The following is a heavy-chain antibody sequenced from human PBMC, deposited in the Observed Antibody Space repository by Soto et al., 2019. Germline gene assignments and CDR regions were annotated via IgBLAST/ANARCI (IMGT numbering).Heavy chain of an antibody. D-gene: IGHD3-22*01. CDR2: IYYSGST. J-gene: IGHJ5*02. CDR3: ARQGITMIVVVVTDNWFDP. V-gene: IGHV4-39*01. CDR1: GGSISRNNHY. Sequence: PSETLSLTCSVSGGSISRNNHYWGWIRQPPGKGLEWIGSIYYSGSTYYNPSLKSRATISVDTSKNQFSLKLSSVTAADTAVYYRARQGITMIVVVVTDNWFDPWGQGTLVTVSS.